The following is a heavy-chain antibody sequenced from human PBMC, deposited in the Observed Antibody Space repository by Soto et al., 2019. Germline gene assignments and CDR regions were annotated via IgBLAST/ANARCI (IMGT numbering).Heavy chain of an antibody. CDR2: IIPMYGPA. J-gene: IGHJ5*02. CDR3: ARVTSMVRGVIDNWFDP. CDR1: GGTFSSYA. V-gene: IGHV1-69*13. D-gene: IGHD3-10*01. Sequence: SVKVSCKASGGTFSSYAIHWVRQAPGQGLEWMGGIIPMYGPAKYAQRFQGRVTITADESTTTVYMELTSLTSQDTAVCYCARVTSMVRGVIDNWFDPWGHGTLVTVSS.